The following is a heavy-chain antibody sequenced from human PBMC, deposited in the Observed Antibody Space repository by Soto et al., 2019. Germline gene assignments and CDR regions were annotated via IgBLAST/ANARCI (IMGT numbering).Heavy chain of an antibody. D-gene: IGHD5-12*01. J-gene: IGHJ6*03. CDR3: AAIRNERSGYDTNNFYYYMDV. CDR1: GFTFTSSA. CDR2: IVVGSGNT. V-gene: IGHV1-58*02. Sequence: SVKISCKASGFTFTSSAMLCVRQARGQRLEWIGWIVVGSGNTNYAQKFQERVTITRDMSTSTAYMELSSLRSEDTAVYYCAAIRNERSGYDTNNFYYYMDVWGKGTTVTVSS.